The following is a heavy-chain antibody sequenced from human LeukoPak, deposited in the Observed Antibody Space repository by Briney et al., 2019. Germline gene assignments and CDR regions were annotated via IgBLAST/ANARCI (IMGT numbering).Heavy chain of an antibody. CDR3: ARDRKQWLRGPFDP. Sequence: SQTLSLTCTVSGGSISSGDYYWSWIRQPPGKGLEWIGYIYYSGSTNYNPSLKSRVTISVDMSKNHFSLKLNSVTAADTAIYYCARDRKQWLRGPFDPWGQGTLVTVSS. CDR2: IYYSGST. D-gene: IGHD6-19*01. J-gene: IGHJ5*02. CDR1: GGSISSGDYY. V-gene: IGHV4-61*03.